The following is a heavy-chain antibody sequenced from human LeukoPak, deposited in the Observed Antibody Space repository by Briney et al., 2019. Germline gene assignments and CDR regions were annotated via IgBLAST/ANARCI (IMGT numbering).Heavy chain of an antibody. J-gene: IGHJ4*02. V-gene: IGHV4-59*08. CDR3: ASQGGYSYGLFDY. CDR1: GGSISSYY. D-gene: IGHD5-18*01. CDR2: IYYSGST. Sequence: SETLSLTCTVSGGSISSYYWSWIRQPPGQGLEWIGYIYYSGSTNYNPSPKSRVTISVDTSKNQFSLKLSSVTAADTAVYYCASQGGYSYGLFDYWGQGTLVTVSS.